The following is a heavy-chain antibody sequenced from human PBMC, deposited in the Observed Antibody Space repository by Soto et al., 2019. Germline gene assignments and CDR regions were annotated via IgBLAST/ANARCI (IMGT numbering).Heavy chain of an antibody. CDR2: ISYDGSNK. CDR1: GFTFSSYA. Sequence: PGGSLRLSCAASGFTFSSYAMHWVRQAPGKGLEWVAVISYDGSNKYYADSVKGRFTISRDNSKNTLYLQMNSLRAEDTAVYYCARDRWSNWNYVRRLSGGDLYGMDVWGQGTTVTVSS. D-gene: IGHD1-7*01. V-gene: IGHV3-30-3*01. J-gene: IGHJ6*02. CDR3: ARDRWSNWNYVRRLSGGDLYGMDV.